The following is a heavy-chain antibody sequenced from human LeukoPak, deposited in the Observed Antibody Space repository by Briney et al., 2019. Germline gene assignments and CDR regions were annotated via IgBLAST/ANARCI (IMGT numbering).Heavy chain of an antibody. CDR1: GYTFTGYY. J-gene: IGHJ5*02. Sequence: ASVKVSCKASGYTFTGYYMHWVRQAPGQGPEWMGWINPNSGGTNYAQKFQGRVTMTRDTSINTAYMELSRLRSDDTAVYYCARDYCSSTSCLVDWFDPWGQGTLVTVSS. CDR2: INPNSGGT. D-gene: IGHD2-2*01. V-gene: IGHV1-2*02. CDR3: ARDYCSSTSCLVDWFDP.